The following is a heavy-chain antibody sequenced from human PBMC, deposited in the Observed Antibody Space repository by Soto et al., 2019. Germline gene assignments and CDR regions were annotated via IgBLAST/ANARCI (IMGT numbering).Heavy chain of an antibody. Sequence: SVKISPNASGYSFTNNDVIFVRQATGQGLEWMGWMNPGSGDTGYAQKFQGRVTMTRDISIATAYMELSSLRSDDTAIYYCARMATFGSLNWFDPWGQGTLVTVSS. CDR3: ARMATFGSLNWFDP. J-gene: IGHJ5*02. V-gene: IGHV1-8*01. D-gene: IGHD3-16*01. CDR2: MNPGSGDT. CDR1: GYSFTNND.